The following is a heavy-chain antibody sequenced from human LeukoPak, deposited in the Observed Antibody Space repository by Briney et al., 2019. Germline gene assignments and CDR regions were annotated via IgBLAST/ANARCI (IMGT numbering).Heavy chain of an antibody. CDR3: ARERGYCGAGTCYHFDN. D-gene: IGHD2-15*01. Sequence: EASVKVSCKPSGYFFTSYYMHWGRQAPGQGLEWMGVINPRGGGATYAQNFQGRVTLTSDTSTSTFYIELSSLRSEDTAVYYCARERGYCGAGTCYHFDNWGQGTLVTVSS. CDR1: GYFFTSYY. V-gene: IGHV1-46*01. J-gene: IGHJ4*02. CDR2: INPRGGGA.